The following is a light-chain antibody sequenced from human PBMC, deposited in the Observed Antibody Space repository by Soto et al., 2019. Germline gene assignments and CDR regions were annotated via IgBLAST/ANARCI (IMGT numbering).Light chain of an antibody. CDR1: QSVTSNF. V-gene: IGKV3-20*01. Sequence: EIVLTQSPGTLSLSPGERATLTCRASQSVTSNFLAWYQQKPGQAPRLLMYGASSRATDIPDRFSGSGSGTEFTLTISRLEPEDFALYYCHQYGSSPLTFGPGTKVDIK. CDR2: GAS. CDR3: HQYGSSPLT. J-gene: IGKJ3*01.